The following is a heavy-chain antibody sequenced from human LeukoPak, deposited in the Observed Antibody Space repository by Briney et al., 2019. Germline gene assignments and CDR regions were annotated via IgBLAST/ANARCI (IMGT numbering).Heavy chain of an antibody. J-gene: IGHJ3*02. CDR2: IHYSGSI. CDR3: ASQKTLVRGATRLFDASDI. D-gene: IGHD3-10*01. Sequence: SETLSLTCTVSGGSISSNSYFWGWIRQPPGKGLEWIVIIHYSGSIYYSPSLKSRLSISIDTSKNQFSLKLSSVTAADTAVYYCASQKTLVRGATRLFDASDIWGQGTVVTVSS. CDR1: GGSISSNSYF. V-gene: IGHV4-39*01.